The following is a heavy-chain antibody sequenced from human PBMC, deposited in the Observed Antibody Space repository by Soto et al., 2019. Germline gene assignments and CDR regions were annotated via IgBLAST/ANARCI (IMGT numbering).Heavy chain of an antibody. J-gene: IGHJ3*01. Sequence: SETRSLTCIVSGGSVGSGAYYWSWIRQPPGNALEWIGYIQYSGDTNYNSSLKSRVTISVDTSRNQFSLKLTSVTAADTAFYYCARHDYSDRAFDLWGQGTMVTVSS. CDR2: IQYSGDT. D-gene: IGHD3-22*01. CDR3: ARHDYSDRAFDL. CDR1: GGSVGSGAYY. V-gene: IGHV4-61*08.